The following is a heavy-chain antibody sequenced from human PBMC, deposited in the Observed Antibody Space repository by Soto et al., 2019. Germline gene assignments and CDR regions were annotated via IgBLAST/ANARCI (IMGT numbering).Heavy chain of an antibody. D-gene: IGHD2-15*01. J-gene: IGHJ3*02. V-gene: IGHV4-39*01. CDR1: GGSISSSSYY. Sequence: QLQLQESGPGLVKPSETLSLTCTVSGGSISSSSYYWGWIRQPPGKGLEWIGSIYYSGSTYYNPSLKSRVTIPVDTSKNQFSLKLSSVTAADTAVYYCATTKAEVVAATPLDAFDIWGQGTMVTVYS. CDR2: IYYSGST. CDR3: ATTKAEVVAATPLDAFDI.